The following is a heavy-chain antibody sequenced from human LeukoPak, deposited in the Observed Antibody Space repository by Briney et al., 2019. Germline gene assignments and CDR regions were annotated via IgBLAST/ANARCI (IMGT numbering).Heavy chain of an antibody. J-gene: IGHJ4*02. Sequence: GRSLRLSCAASGFTFSSYAMHWVRQAPGKGLEWVAVISYDGSNKYYADSVKGRFTISRDNSKNTLYLQMNSLRAEDTAVYYCARDLIGRSSSWYGTFGYWGQGTLVTVSS. CDR3: ARDLIGRSSSWYGTFGY. CDR1: GFTFSSYA. V-gene: IGHV3-30-3*01. D-gene: IGHD6-13*01. CDR2: ISYDGSNK.